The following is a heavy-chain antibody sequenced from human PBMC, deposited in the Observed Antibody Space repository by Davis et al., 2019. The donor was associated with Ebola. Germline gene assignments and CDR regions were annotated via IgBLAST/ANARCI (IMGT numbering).Heavy chain of an antibody. CDR3: AKDYLLGAYSSSWYFDY. V-gene: IGHV3-74*01. Sequence: GESLKISCTASGFIFSTYWMNWVRQAPGKGLVWVSRINPDGTKTGYADSVKGRFTISRDNTKNSLYLQMNSLRAEDTAVYYCAKDYLLGAYSSSWYFDYWGQGTLVTVSS. CDR2: INPDGTKT. D-gene: IGHD6-13*01. J-gene: IGHJ4*02. CDR1: GFIFSTYW.